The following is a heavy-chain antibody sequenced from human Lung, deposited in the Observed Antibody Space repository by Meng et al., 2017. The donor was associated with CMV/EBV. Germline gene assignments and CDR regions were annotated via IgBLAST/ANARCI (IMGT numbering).Heavy chain of an antibody. Sequence: SXTXSLXCTVSGGYISSYSYYWGWIRQPPGRGLEWIGSIYYSGSTYYNPSLKSRVTISVDMSKNQFSLKLSSVTAADTAVYYCARDLRVGVVATWFDPWGHETLVTVSS. J-gene: IGHJ5*02. V-gene: IGHV4-39*07. CDR1: GGYISSYSYY. D-gene: IGHD3-3*01. CDR3: ARDLRVGVVATWFDP. CDR2: IYYSGST.